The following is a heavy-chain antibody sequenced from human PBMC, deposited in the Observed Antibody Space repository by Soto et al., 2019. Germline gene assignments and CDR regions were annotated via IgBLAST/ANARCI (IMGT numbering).Heavy chain of an antibody. D-gene: IGHD2-8*01. Sequence: SETLSLTCTVSGGSISSYDWSWIRQPPGKGLEWIGYIYYSGSTNYNPSLKSRVTISVDTSKNQFSLKLSSVTAADTAVYYCARDRMVAIGLFDYWGQGTLVTVSS. CDR3: ARDRMVAIGLFDY. CDR1: GGSISSYD. CDR2: IYYSGST. V-gene: IGHV4-59*01. J-gene: IGHJ4*02.